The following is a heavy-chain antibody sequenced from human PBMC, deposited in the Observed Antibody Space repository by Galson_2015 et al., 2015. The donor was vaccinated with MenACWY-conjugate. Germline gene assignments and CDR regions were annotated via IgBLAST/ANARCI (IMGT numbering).Heavy chain of an antibody. J-gene: IGHJ6*03. CDR1: GFTFTGYE. CDR2: ISKSGSPI. D-gene: IGHD5-18*01. Sequence: SLRHSCAASGFTFTGYEFNWVRQAPGKGPEWLSYISKSGSPIYYADSVKGRFTISRDNTKKSLFLQMNNLRAGDTGVYYCARVGTWIHQYFYYMDVWGKGTTVTVSS. CDR3: ARVGTWIHQYFYYMDV. V-gene: IGHV3-48*03.